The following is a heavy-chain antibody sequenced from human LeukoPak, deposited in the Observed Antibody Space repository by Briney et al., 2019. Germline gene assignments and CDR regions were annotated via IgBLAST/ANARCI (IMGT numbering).Heavy chain of an antibody. CDR1: GYSFTDYY. CDR3: ARGVPAEPVDY. Sequence: ASVKVSCKTSGYSFTDYYMHWVRQAPGQGLEWMGWINPNSGGTNYAQKFQGRVTMTRDTSISTAYMELSRLRSDDTAVYYCARGVPAEPVDYWGQGTLVTVSS. J-gene: IGHJ4*02. V-gene: IGHV1-2*02. D-gene: IGHD2-2*01. CDR2: INPNSGGT.